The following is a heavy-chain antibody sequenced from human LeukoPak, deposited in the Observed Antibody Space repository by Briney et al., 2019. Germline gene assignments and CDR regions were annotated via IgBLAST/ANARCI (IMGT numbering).Heavy chain of an antibody. V-gene: IGHV3-7*01. CDR2: TNRVGSEK. CDR1: GLTSSSYW. Sequence: GGSLRLSCAASGLTSSSYWMSWVRQAPGKGLEWVANTNRVGSEKYYVDSVKGRFTISRDNAKNSLYLQMNSLRAEDTAVYYCARDSSGFDWGQGSLVTVSS. CDR3: ARDSSGFD. J-gene: IGHJ4*02. D-gene: IGHD3-22*01.